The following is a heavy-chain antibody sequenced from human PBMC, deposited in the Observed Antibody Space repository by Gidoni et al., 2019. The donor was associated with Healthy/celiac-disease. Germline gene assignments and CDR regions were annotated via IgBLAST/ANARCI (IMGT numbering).Heavy chain of an antibody. CDR3: ARVRIAAAGTKDY. CDR2: IYSGGST. CDR1: GFTVSSNY. J-gene: IGHJ4*02. D-gene: IGHD6-13*01. Sequence: EVQLVESGGGLVQHGGSLRLSGAAAGFTVSSNYMSWVRQAPGKGLEWVSVIYSGGSTYYADSVKGRFTISRDNSKNTLYLQMNSLRAEDTAVYYCARVRIAAAGTKDYWGQGTLVTVSS. V-gene: IGHV3-66*01.